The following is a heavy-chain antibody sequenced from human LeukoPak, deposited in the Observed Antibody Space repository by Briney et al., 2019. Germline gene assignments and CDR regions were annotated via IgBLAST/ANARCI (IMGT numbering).Heavy chain of an antibody. CDR1: GFTFSSYS. J-gene: IGHJ4*02. Sequence: GGSLRLSCAASGFTFSSYSMNWVRQAPGKGLEWVSYISSSGSTIYYADSVKGRFTISRDNAKNSLYLQMNSLRAEDTAVYYCASSPAYSSSWYAIDNWGQGTLVTVSS. D-gene: IGHD6-13*01. CDR3: ASSPAYSSSWYAIDN. V-gene: IGHV3-48*04. CDR2: ISSSGSTI.